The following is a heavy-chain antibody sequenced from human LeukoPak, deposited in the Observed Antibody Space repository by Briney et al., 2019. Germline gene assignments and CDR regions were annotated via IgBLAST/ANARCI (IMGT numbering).Heavy chain of an antibody. CDR1: GGSFSGYY. Sequence: SETLSLTCAVYGGSFSGYYWSWIRQPPGKGLEWIGEINHSGSTNYNPSLKSRVTISVDTSKNQFSLKLCSVTAADTAVYYCARGPRRFGFDPWGQGTLVTVSS. V-gene: IGHV4-34*01. D-gene: IGHD3-10*01. CDR2: INHSGST. J-gene: IGHJ5*02. CDR3: ARGPRRFGFDP.